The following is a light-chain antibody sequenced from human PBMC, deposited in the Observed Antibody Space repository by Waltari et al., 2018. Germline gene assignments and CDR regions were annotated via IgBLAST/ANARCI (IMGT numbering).Light chain of an antibody. CDR1: QSIDIY. CDR2: AAT. V-gene: IGKV1-39*01. CDR3: QQSYSTRWT. J-gene: IGKJ1*01. Sequence: DIQMTQSPSSLSASVEDRVTITCRTSQSIDIYLHWYQQKAGKAPRLLIYAATHLQNGVPSRFSGSGSETDFTLTISSLQPGDFATYYCQQSYSTRWTFGQGTVVELK.